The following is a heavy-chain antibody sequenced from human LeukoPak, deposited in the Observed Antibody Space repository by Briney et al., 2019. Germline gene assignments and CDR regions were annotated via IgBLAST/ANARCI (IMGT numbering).Heavy chain of an antibody. V-gene: IGHV3-23*01. D-gene: IGHD6-13*01. CDR1: GFTFSSYA. J-gene: IGHJ4*02. CDR2: ISGSGGST. Sequence: GGSLRLSCAASGFTFSSYAMSWVRQAPGKGLEWVSAISGSGGSTYHADSVKGRFTISRDNSKNTLYLQMNSLRAEDTAVYYCAKAVRGSSWPIYFDYWGQGTLVTVPS. CDR3: AKAVRGSSWPIYFDY.